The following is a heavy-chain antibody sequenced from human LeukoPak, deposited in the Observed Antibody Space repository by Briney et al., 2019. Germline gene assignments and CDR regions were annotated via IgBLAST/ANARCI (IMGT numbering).Heavy chain of an antibody. D-gene: IGHD6-6*01. CDR1: GGSISSSSYY. CDR2: IYYSGST. J-gene: IGHJ4*02. CDR3: ARQYSSSSSLDY. V-gene: IGHV4-39*01. Sequence: SETLSLTCTVSGGSISSSSYYWSWIRQPPGKGLEWIGSIYYSGSTYYNPSPKSRVTISVDTSKNQFSLKLSSVTAADTAVYYCARQYSSSSSLDYWGQGTLVTVSS.